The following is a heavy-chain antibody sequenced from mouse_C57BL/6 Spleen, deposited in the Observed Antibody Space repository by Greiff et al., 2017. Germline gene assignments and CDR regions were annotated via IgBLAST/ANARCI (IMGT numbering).Heavy chain of an antibody. CDR2: IDPSDSYT. V-gene: IGHV1-59*01. CDR3: AKPVCRLRREGPYAMDY. Sequence: QVQLQQPGAELVRPGTSVKLSCKASGYTFTSYWMHWVKQRPGQGLEWIGVIDPSDSYTNYNQKFKGKATLTVDTSSSTAYMRLSSLTSEDSAVYYCAKPVCRLRREGPYAMDYWGQGTSVTVSS. J-gene: IGHJ4*01. CDR1: GYTFTSYW. D-gene: IGHD2-2*01.